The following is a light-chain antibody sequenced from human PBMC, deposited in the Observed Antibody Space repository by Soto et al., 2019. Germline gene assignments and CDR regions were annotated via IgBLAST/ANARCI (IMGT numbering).Light chain of an antibody. J-gene: IGKJ4*01. CDR1: QSVSSSY. V-gene: IGKV3D-20*02. CDR2: GAS. CDR3: QQHNNWPLT. Sequence: EIVLTQSPGTLSLSPGERATLSCRASQSVSSSYLAWYQQKPGQAPRLLIYGASSRATGIPARFSGSGSGTDFTLTISRLEPEDFAVYYCQQHNNWPLTFGGGTKVEIK.